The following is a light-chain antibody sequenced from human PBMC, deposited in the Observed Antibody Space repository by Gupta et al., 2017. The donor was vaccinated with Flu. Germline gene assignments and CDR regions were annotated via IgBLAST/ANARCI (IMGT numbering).Light chain of an antibody. Sequence: GDRVTIACRTSQSVNNFLNWYQQKPGKAPKLLIYAASTLQGGVPSRFSGSGSGTEFTLTINSLQPEDFATYYCQQGYSTPQTFGRGTTVEIK. V-gene: IGKV1-39*01. CDR1: QSVNNF. J-gene: IGKJ4*02. CDR3: QQGYSTPQT. CDR2: AAS.